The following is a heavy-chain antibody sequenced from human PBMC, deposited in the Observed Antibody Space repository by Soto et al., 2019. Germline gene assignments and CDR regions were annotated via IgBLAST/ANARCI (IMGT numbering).Heavy chain of an antibody. CDR2: IKEDGSEK. J-gene: IGHJ4*02. CDR3: AKGGHIDY. D-gene: IGHD3-16*01. CDR1: GFTFSRYW. V-gene: IGHV3-7*03. Sequence: GGSLRLSCAASGFTFSRYWMSWVRQAPGKGLEWVANIKEDGSEKNDVDSVKGRFTISRDNAKNSLYLQMNSLRVEDTAVYYCAKGGHIDYCGQGALVTVSS.